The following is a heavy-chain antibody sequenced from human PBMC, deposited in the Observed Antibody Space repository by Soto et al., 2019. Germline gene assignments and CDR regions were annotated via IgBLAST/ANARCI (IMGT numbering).Heavy chain of an antibody. J-gene: IGHJ4*02. D-gene: IGHD3-3*01. CDR2: IYYSGST. CDR3: ARDRKPNYDFWSGSTYFDY. Sequence: SETLSLTCTVSGGSVSSGSYYWSWIRQPPGKGLEWIGYIYYSGSTNYNPSLKSRVTISVDTSKNQFSLKLSSVTAADTAVYYCARDRKPNYDFWSGSTYFDYWGQGTLVTVSS. CDR1: GGSVSSGSYY. V-gene: IGHV4-61*01.